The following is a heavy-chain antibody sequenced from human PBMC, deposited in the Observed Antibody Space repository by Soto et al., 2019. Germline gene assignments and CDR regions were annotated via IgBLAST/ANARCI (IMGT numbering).Heavy chain of an antibody. D-gene: IGHD2-2*01. CDR2: ISGSTGTT. CDR1: GFTFSNFA. CDR3: AKDTSSSPYYMDV. Sequence: EVQVLESGGGSVQPGGSLRLSCAASGFTFSNFAMSWVRHAPGKGLEWVSEISGSTGTTYYADSVKGRFIISRDNSKNTMHLQMNSLSAEDTAVYYCAKDTSSSPYYMDVWGKGTPVTVSS. V-gene: IGHV3-23*01. J-gene: IGHJ6*03.